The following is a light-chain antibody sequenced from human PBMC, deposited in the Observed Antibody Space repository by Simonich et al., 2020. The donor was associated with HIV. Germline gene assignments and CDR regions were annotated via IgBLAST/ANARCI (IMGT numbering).Light chain of an antibody. V-gene: IGKV3-15*01. J-gene: IGKJ4*01. Sequence: EIVMTQSPVTLSVSPGERATLSCRASQSVSSNLVWYQQKAGQAPRLLIHGASTRATGTPGRFSGSGSGTEFTLTISSMQSEDFAVYYCQQYNNWPLTFGGGTKVEIK. CDR1: QSVSSN. CDR3: QQYNNWPLT. CDR2: GAS.